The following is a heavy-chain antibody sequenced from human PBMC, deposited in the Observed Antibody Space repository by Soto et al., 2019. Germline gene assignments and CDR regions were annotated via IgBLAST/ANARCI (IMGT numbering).Heavy chain of an antibody. Sequence: SETLSLTCAVSGGSITSGNSYSWSWIRQPPGKGLEWIGSISHTGSTSYNPSLKSRLTMSVDKSKNQFSLRLSSVTAADMAVYYCARAVAPYFGTWFDPWGQGILVTVFS. V-gene: IGHV4-30-2*01. CDR1: GGSITSGNSYS. CDR3: ARAVAPYFGTWFDP. D-gene: IGHD3-10*01. CDR2: ISHTGST. J-gene: IGHJ5*02.